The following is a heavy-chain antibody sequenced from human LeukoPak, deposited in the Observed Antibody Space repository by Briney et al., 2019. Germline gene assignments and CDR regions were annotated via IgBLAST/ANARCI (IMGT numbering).Heavy chain of an antibody. V-gene: IGHV1-69*01. D-gene: IGHD5-12*01. CDR1: GGTFSSYA. CDR3: ARLVAIPEVYFDY. CDR2: IIPIFGTA. Sequence: GSSVKVSCKASGGTFSSYAISWVRQAPGQGLEWMGGIIPIFGTANYAQKFQGRVTITADESTSTAYMELSSLRSEDTAVYYCARLVAIPEVYFDYWGQGTLVTVSS. J-gene: IGHJ4*02.